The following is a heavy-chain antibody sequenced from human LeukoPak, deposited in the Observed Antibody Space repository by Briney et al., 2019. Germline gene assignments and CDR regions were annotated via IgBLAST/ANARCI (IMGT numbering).Heavy chain of an antibody. CDR1: RYTFTSYD. D-gene: IGHD5-12*01. V-gene: IGHV1-8*03. Sequence: ASVKVSCKASRYTFTSYDINWVRQATGQGLEWMGWMNPNSGSTGYAQKFQGRVTITRNTSISTAYMELSGLRSEDTAVYYCARGRSTGYPYYFEYWGQGTLVTVSS. CDR2: MNPNSGST. CDR3: ARGRSTGYPYYFEY. J-gene: IGHJ4*02.